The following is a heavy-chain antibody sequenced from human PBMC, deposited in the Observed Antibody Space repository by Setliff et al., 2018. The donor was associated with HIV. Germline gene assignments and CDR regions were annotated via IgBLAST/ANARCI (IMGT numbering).Heavy chain of an antibody. CDR1: GGSISSGGYY. CDR2: IYYSGST. J-gene: IGHJ4*02. CDR3: ARVGFDRSGYYRPFDY. V-gene: IGHV4-31*03. Sequence: SETLSLTCTVTGGSISSGGYYWSWIRQHPGKGLEWIGYIYYSGSTYYNPSLKSRVTISVDTSKNQFSLMLNSVTAADTAVYYCARVGFDRSGYYRPFDYWGQGTLVTVSS. D-gene: IGHD3-22*01.